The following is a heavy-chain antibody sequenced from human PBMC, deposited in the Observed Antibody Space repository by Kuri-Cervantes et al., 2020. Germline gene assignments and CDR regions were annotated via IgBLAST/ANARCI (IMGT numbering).Heavy chain of an antibody. Sequence: GESLKISCAASGFTFDDYAMHWVRQAPGKGLEWVSLISWDGGSTYYADSVKGRFTISRDNSKNSLYLQMNSLRAEDTALYYCATGRTTVTYAGGMDVWGQGTTVTVSS. D-gene: IGHD4-17*01. CDR1: GFTFDDYA. V-gene: IGHV3-43D*04. CDR2: ISWDGGST. CDR3: ATGRTTVTYAGGMDV. J-gene: IGHJ6*02.